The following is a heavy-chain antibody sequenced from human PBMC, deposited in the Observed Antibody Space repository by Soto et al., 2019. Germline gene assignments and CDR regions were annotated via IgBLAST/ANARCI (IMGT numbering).Heavy chain of an antibody. Sequence: VKVSCKASGGTFSINSINWVRQAPGQGLEWMGSIIPLFGTTDYAQNFQGRVTISADKFTNTAYMELSSLRSEDTAVYFCARAVLSSSRPSYYQYGMDVWGQGTTVTVSS. CDR1: GGTFSINS. CDR3: ARAVLSSSRPSYYQYGMDV. V-gene: IGHV1-69*13. CDR2: IIPLFGTT. J-gene: IGHJ6*02. D-gene: IGHD6-19*01.